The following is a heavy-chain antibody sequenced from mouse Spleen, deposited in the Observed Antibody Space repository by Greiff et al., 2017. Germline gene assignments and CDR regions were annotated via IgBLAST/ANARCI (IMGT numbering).Heavy chain of an antibody. D-gene: IGHD2-1*01. CDR2: ISNGGGST. J-gene: IGHJ1*01. CDR3: ARAYGNYVYWYFDV. Sequence: DVMLVESGGGLVQPGGSLKLSCATSGFTFSDYYMYWVRQTPEKRLEWVAYISNGGGSTYYPDTVKGRFTISRDNAKNTLYLQMSRLKSEDTAMYYCARAYGNYVYWYFDVWGAGTTVTVSS. CDR1: GFTFSDYY. V-gene: IGHV5-12*02.